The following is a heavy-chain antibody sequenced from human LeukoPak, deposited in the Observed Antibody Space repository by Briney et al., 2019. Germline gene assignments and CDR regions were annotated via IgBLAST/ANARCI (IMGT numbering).Heavy chain of an antibody. V-gene: IGHV4-59*12. CDR1: GGSIDDYY. CDR2: ILGSGTT. Sequence: SETLSLTCSVSGGSIDDYYWSWIRQTPGKGLEWIGNILGSGTTDYNPSLKSRVTMSVDTSKNQFSLKLSSVTAADTAVYYCARGSAYNWFDPWGQGTLVTVSS. J-gene: IGHJ5*02. CDR3: ARGSAYNWFDP. D-gene: IGHD6-25*01.